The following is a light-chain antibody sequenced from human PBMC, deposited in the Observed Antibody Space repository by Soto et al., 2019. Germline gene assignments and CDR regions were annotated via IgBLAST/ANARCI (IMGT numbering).Light chain of an antibody. J-gene: IGKJ4*01. V-gene: IGKV1-9*01. CDR1: QGISSY. CDR3: QQLNSYLALT. Sequence: IQLTQSPSSLSASVGDRVTITCRASQGISSYLAWYQQKPGKAPKLLIYAASTLQSGVPSRFSGSGSGTDFTLTISSLQPEDFATCYCQQLNSYLALTFGGGTKVEIK. CDR2: AAS.